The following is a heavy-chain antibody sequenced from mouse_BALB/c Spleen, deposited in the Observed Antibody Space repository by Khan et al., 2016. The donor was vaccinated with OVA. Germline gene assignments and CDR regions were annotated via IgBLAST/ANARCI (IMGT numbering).Heavy chain of an antibody. J-gene: IGHJ2*01. D-gene: IGHD1-2*01. CDR2: ISYSGST. V-gene: IGHV3-2*02. CDR3: ARTARIKY. CDR1: GYSITSGYG. Sequence: VQLVESGPGLVKPSQSLSLTCTVTGYSITSGYGWNWIRQFPGNKLEWMGYISYSGSTNYNPSLKSRISITRDTSKNQFFLQLNSVTTEDTATYYCARTARIKYWGQGTTLKVSS.